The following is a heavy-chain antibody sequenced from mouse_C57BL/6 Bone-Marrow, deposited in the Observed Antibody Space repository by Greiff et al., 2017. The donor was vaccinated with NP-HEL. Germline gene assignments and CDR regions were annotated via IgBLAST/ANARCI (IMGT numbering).Heavy chain of an antibody. CDR3: ARYYYGSSAFDY. J-gene: IGHJ2*01. D-gene: IGHD1-1*01. V-gene: IGHV1-72*01. CDR2: IDPSSGGT. CDR1: GYTFTSYL. Sequence: QVRLKQPGAELVKPGASVKLSCKASGYTFTSYLMHWVKQRPGRGLEWIGRIDPSSGGTKYNKKFKSKATLTVDKTSSTAYMQLNSLTSEDSAVYDCARYYYGSSAFDYWGQGTTLTVSS.